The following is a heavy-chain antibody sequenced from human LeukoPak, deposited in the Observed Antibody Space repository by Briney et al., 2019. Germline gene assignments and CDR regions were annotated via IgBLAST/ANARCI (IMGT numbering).Heavy chain of an antibody. CDR3: ASTKDIVVVPAAMRWANYYYYGMDV. J-gene: IGHJ6*02. CDR1: GGTFSSYA. CDR2: IIPIFGTA. D-gene: IGHD2-2*01. Sequence: ASVKVSCKASGGTFSSYAISWVRQAPGQGLEWMGGIIPIFGTANYAQKFQGRATITADESTSTAYMELSSLRSEDTAVYYCASTKDIVVVPAAMRWANYYYYGMDVWGQGTTVTVSS. V-gene: IGHV1-69*13.